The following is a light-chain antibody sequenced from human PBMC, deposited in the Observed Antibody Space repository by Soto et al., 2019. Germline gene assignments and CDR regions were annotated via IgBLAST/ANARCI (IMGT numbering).Light chain of an antibody. Sequence: QSVLTQPASVSGSPGQSITISCTGTSSDIGTYKYVSWLQHHPGKAPKLIIFEVSNRPSGISDRFSGFKSANTAYLTISGVQPEDEADYHCSSYTTIKTVVFGGGTQLTVL. J-gene: IGLJ2*01. V-gene: IGLV2-14*01. CDR2: EVS. CDR1: SSDIGTYKY. CDR3: SSYTTIKTVV.